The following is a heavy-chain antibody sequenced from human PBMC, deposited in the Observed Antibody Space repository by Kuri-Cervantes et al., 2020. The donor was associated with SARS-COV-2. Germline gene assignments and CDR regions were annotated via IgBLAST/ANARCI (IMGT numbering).Heavy chain of an antibody. CDR2: IDSGSAPI. D-gene: IGHD2-15*01. Sequence: GESLKISCAASGFTFTLFNLNWVRQAPGKGLEWLAHIDSGSAPIYYADSVRGRFTISRDNDNDSLYLQMEGLTVDDTALYYCARDPFILLKGPSGIGMSGPKSYFDSWGEGTLVTVSS. V-gene: IGHV3-48*01. CDR1: GFTFTLFN. CDR3: ARDPFILLKGPSGIGMSGPKSYFDS. J-gene: IGHJ4*02.